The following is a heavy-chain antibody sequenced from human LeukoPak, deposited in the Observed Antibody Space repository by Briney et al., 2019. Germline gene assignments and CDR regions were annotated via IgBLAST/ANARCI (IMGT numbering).Heavy chain of an antibody. J-gene: IGHJ4*02. Sequence: SETLSLTCAVYGGSFSGYYWSWLRQPPGKGLGWIGEINHSGSTNYNPSLKSRVTISVDTSKNQFSLKLSYVTAADTAVYYCARRAYYYGSGSYYRYWGQGTLVTVSS. CDR3: ARRAYYYGSGSYYRY. CDR1: GGSFSGYY. CDR2: INHSGST. D-gene: IGHD3-10*01. V-gene: IGHV4-34*01.